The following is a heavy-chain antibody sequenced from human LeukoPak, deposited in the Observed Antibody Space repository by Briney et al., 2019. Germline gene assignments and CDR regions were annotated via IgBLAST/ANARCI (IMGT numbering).Heavy chain of an antibody. V-gene: IGHV3-33*01. D-gene: IGHD3-22*01. CDR1: GFTFSSYG. CDR3: ARDTHYYDSSGYYYVGYGFDY. J-gene: IGHJ4*02. Sequence: PGGSLRLSCAASGFTFSSYGMHWVRQAPGKGLEWVAVIWYDGSNKYYADSVKGRFTISRDNSKNTLYLQMNSLRAEVTAVYYCARDTHYYDSSGYYYVGYGFDYWGQGTLVTVSS. CDR2: IWYDGSNK.